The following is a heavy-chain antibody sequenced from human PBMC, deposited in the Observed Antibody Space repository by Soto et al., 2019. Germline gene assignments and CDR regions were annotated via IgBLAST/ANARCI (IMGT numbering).Heavy chain of an antibody. J-gene: IGHJ4*02. V-gene: IGHV1-69*08. CDR2: IITLLGRP. Sequence: QVQLVQSGAELKKPGASVKVSCKASGGSFSSDSVSWVRQAPGQGLEWMGRIITLLGRPSLAQQFQGRLTITADRGPNPVFLGLTNLKSDDTAVYFCATGSPQPWSLDFWGQGTLVSVSS. CDR3: ATGSPQPWSLDF. CDR1: GGSFSSDS. D-gene: IGHD2-15*01.